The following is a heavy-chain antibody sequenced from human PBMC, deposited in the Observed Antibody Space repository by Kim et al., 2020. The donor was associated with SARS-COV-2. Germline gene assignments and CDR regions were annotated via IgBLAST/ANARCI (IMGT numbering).Heavy chain of an antibody. CDR2: ISYDGSNK. Sequence: GGSLRLSCAASGFTFSSYGMHWVRQAPGKGLEWVAVISYDGSNKYYADSVKGRFTISRDNSKNTLYLQMNSLRAEDTAVYYCANLFSEQWLVRHFDYWGQGTLVTVSS. CDR1: GFTFSSYG. D-gene: IGHD6-19*01. CDR3: ANLFSEQWLVRHFDY. J-gene: IGHJ4*02. V-gene: IGHV3-30*18.